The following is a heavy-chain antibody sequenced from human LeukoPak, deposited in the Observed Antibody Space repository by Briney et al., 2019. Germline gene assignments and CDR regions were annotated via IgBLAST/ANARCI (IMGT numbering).Heavy chain of an antibody. J-gene: IGHJ5*02. CDR2: INHSGST. Sequence: SETLSLTCAVYGGSFSGYYWSWIRQPPGKGLEWIGEINHSGSTNYNPSLKSRVTISVDTSKNQFSLKLSSVTAADTAGYYCARGLPYCSSTSCYTRVGWFDPWGQGTLVTVSS. D-gene: IGHD2-2*02. V-gene: IGHV4-34*01. CDR1: GGSFSGYY. CDR3: ARGLPYCSSTSCYTRVGWFDP.